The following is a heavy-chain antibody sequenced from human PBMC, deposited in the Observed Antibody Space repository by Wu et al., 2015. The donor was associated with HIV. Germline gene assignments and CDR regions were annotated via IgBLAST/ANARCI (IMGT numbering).Heavy chain of an antibody. CDR3: ARVSWDKXSCHTATVDP. CDR2: INPDSGDT. V-gene: IGHV1-2*02. J-gene: IGHJ5*02. Sequence: QVQLVQSGAEVKKPGASVKVSCKSSGYTFTDYFIYWVRQAPGQGLELMGGINPDSGDTNYAQRFQGRVTMTRDTSISTAYLEVSRLTGGDTAVYYCARVSWDKXSCHTATVDPWATEPWSPSP. CDR1: GYTFTDYF. D-gene: IGHD2-2*01.